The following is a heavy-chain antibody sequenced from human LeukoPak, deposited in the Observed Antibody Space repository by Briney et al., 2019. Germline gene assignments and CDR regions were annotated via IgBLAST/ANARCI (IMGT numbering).Heavy chain of an antibody. D-gene: IGHD5-24*01. Sequence: RGSLRLSCAASGFTFRSYAMSWVRQAPGKGLEWVSAISGGGDIIYYADSVKGRFTISRDNSKNTLYLQMNSLRAEDTAVYYCAKREGPYYFAYWGQGTLATVSS. V-gene: IGHV3-23*01. J-gene: IGHJ4*02. CDR2: ISGGGDII. CDR3: AKREGPYYFAY. CDR1: GFTFRSYA.